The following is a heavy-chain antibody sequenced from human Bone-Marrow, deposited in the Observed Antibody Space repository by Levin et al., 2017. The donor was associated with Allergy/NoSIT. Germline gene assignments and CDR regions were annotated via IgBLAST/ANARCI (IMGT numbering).Heavy chain of an antibody. V-gene: IGHV3-23*01. J-gene: IGHJ4*02. CDR2: ITGSGAST. D-gene: IGHD6-19*01. Sequence: GGSLRLSCAASGFTFSSYAMSWVRQAPGKGLEWVSAITGSGASTYYADSVKGRFTISRDNSKSTLYMQLNSLRAEDTAVYYCASQSSVWYYFDYWGQGTLVTVSS. CDR1: GFTFSSYA. CDR3: ASQSSVWYYFDY.